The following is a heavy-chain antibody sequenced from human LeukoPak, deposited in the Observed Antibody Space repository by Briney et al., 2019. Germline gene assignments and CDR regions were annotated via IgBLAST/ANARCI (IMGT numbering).Heavy chain of an antibody. CDR2: ISGYNGDT. D-gene: IGHD3-9*01. V-gene: IGHV1-18*01. CDR1: GYTFAAYG. CDR3: ARLGSPFDIIPNTMDV. J-gene: IGHJ6*02. Sequence: ASVKVSCKASGYTFAAYGFSWVRQAPGQGLVWMGWISGYNGDTNYAQRLQGRVTMTTDTSRSTAYMELRSLRSDDTAVYYCARLGSPFDIIPNTMDVWGQGTTVTVSS.